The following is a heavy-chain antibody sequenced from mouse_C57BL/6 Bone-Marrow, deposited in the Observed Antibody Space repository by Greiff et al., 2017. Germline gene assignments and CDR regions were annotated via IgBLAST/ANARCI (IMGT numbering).Heavy chain of an antibody. J-gene: IGHJ1*03. CDR3: ARDPYYGSSYWYFDV. CDR1: GYTFTSYW. V-gene: IGHV1-50*01. Sequence: QVQLQQPGAELVKPGASVKLSCKASGYTFTSYWMQWVKQRPGQGLEWIGEIDPSDSYTNYNQKFKGKATLTVDTSSSTAYMQLSSLTSEDSAVYYCARDPYYGSSYWYFDVWGTGTTVTVSS. D-gene: IGHD1-1*01. CDR2: IDPSDSYT.